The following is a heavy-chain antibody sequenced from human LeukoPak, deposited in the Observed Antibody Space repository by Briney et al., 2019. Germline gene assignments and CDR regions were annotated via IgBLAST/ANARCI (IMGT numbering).Heavy chain of an antibody. CDR1: GYTFNSYD. Sequence: ASVKVSCKASGYTFNSYDINWVRQATGQGLEWMGWMNSNSGNTGYVQKFQGRVTITRNTSISTAYMELSRLRSDDTAVYYCATGPGILSGYYIGDYFDYWGQGTLVTVSS. J-gene: IGHJ4*02. CDR2: MNSNSGNT. D-gene: IGHD3-9*01. CDR3: ATGPGILSGYYIGDYFDY. V-gene: IGHV1-8*03.